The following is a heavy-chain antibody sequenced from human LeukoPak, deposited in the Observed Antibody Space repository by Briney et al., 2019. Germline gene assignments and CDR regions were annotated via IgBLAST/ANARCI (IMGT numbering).Heavy chain of an antibody. CDR2: ISSSSSTI. CDR1: GFTFSSYS. Sequence: GGSLRLSCAASGFTFSSYSMNWVRQAPGKGLEWVSYISSSSSTIYYADSVKGRFTISRDNAKNSLYLQMNSLRAEDTAVYYCARDGWYSGSYCFDYWGQGTLVTVSS. V-gene: IGHV3-48*01. CDR3: ARDGWYSGSYCFDY. J-gene: IGHJ4*02. D-gene: IGHD1-26*01.